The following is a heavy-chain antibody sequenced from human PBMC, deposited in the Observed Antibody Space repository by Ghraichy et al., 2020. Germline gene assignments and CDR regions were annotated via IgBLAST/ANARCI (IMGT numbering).Heavy chain of an antibody. D-gene: IGHD3-10*01. Sequence: GGSLRLSCAASGFTFSSYWMSWVRQAPGKGLEWVANIKEDGSEKYYVDSVKGRFTISRDNAKTSLYLQMNSLRAEDTAVYYCARRRGTLYGSGSLDCWGQGPRVTASS. J-gene: IGHJ4*02. CDR2: IKEDGSEK. CDR1: GFTFSSYW. CDR3: ARRRGTLYGSGSLDC. V-gene: IGHV3-7*03.